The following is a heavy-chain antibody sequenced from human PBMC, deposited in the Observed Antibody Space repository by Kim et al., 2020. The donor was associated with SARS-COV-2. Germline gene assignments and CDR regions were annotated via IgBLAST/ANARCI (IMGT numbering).Heavy chain of an antibody. CDR2: ISSSGSTI. J-gene: IGHJ6*02. V-gene: IGHV3-48*03. D-gene: IGHD3-3*01. CDR1: GFTFSSYE. Sequence: GGSLRLSCAASGFTFSSYEMNWVRQAPGKGLEWVSYISSSGSTIYYADSVKGRFTISRDNAKNSLYLQMNSLRAEDTAVYYCARVQIAPYDFWSGYYSGISYYYYGMDVWGQGTTVTVSS. CDR3: ARVQIAPYDFWSGYYSGISYYYYGMDV.